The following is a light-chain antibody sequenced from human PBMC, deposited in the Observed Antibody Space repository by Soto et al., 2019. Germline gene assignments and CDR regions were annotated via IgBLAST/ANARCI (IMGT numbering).Light chain of an antibody. CDR1: QSVSSN. CDR3: QQYNNWPFFLT. CDR2: GAS. J-gene: IGKJ4*01. Sequence: EIVMTQSPATLSVSPGERATLSCRASQSVSSNLAWYQQKPGQAPRLLIYGASTRATGIPARFSGSGSGTEFTLTISSLQSEDFAVYYCQQYNNWPFFLTFGGGTKVEIK. V-gene: IGKV3-15*01.